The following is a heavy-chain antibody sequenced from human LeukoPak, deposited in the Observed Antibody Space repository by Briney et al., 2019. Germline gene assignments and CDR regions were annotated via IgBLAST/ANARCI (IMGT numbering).Heavy chain of an antibody. CDR1: GFSFSDFY. J-gene: IGHJ4*02. V-gene: IGHV3-11*04. Sequence: GGSLRLSCVASGFSFSDFYMSWIRQAPGKGLEWVSYISSSSSSVYYADSVKGRFTTSRDNAKNSLYLQMNSLRAEDTAVYYCARPPYNSGWYYFDYWGQGTLVTVSS. CDR2: ISSSSSSV. D-gene: IGHD6-19*01. CDR3: ARPPYNSGWYYFDY.